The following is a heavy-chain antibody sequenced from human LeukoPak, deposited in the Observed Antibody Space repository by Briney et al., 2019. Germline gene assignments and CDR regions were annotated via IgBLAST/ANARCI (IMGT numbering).Heavy chain of an antibody. CDR2: SDSDGSP. CDR1: GFTFSSYA. Sequence: GGSLRLSCAASGFTFSSYAITWVREAPGKGLEWVSTSDSDGSPYYADSVKGRFTISRDNSRKTLYLQMISLRADDTAVYYCVKERGGTTPRFDNWGQGTLVTVSS. J-gene: IGHJ4*02. CDR3: VKERGGTTPRFDN. D-gene: IGHD1-7*01. V-gene: IGHV3-23*01.